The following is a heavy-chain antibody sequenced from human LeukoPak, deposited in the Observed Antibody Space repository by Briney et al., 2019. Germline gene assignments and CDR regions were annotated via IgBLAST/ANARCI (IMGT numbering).Heavy chain of an antibody. D-gene: IGHD5-18*01. CDR1: GGSFSGYY. CDR2: INHSGST. Sequence: PSETLSLTCAVYGGSFSGYYWSWIRQPPGKGLEWIGEINHSGSTNYNPSLKSRVTISVGTSKNQFSLKLSSVTAADTAVYYCARPKSRGYSYGLKAFDIWGQGTMVTVSS. V-gene: IGHV4-34*01. CDR3: ARPKSRGYSYGLKAFDI. J-gene: IGHJ3*02.